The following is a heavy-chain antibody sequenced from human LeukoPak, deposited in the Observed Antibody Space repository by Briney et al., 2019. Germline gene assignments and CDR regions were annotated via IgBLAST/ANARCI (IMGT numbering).Heavy chain of an antibody. J-gene: IGHJ4*02. CDR1: RVSISSYY. CDR2: IYISGST. Sequence: SETLSLTCAVSRVSISSYYWSWIRPPARKGLEWIGRIYISGSTNYNPSLKSRLTMSLDTSNNQFSLRLKSVTAAATAVYYCARERGYTYGLVDYWGQGTLVTVSS. CDR3: ARERGYTYGLVDY. V-gene: IGHV4-4*07. D-gene: IGHD5-18*01.